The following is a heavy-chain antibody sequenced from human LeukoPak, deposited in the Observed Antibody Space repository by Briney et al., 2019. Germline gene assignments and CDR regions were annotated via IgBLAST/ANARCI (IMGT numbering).Heavy chain of an antibody. V-gene: IGHV4-34*01. J-gene: IGHJ4*02. CDR1: GGSFSGYY. Sequence: KPSETLSLTCAVYGGSFSGYYWSWIRQPPGKGLEWIGEINHSGSTNYNPSLKSRVTISVDTSKNQFSLKLSSVTAADTAVYYCAREDSRSGYAHGVYWGQGTLVTVSS. CDR3: AREDSRSGYAHGVY. D-gene: IGHD5-12*01. CDR2: INHSGST.